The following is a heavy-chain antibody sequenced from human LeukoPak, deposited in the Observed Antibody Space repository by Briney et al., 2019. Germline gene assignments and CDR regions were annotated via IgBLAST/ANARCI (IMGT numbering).Heavy chain of an antibody. CDR1: GGSISSSSYY. CDR3: ASRVDTAMGYNWFDP. V-gene: IGHV4-39*01. CDR2: IYYSGST. D-gene: IGHD5-18*01. Sequence: SETLSLTCTVSGGSISSSSYYWGWIRQPPGKGLEWIGSIYYSGSTYYNPSLKSRVTISVDTSKNQFSLRLSSVTAADTAVYYCASRVDTAMGYNWFDPWGQGTLVTVSS. J-gene: IGHJ5*02.